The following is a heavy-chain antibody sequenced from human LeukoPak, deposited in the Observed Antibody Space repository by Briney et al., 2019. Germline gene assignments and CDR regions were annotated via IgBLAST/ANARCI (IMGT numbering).Heavy chain of an antibody. D-gene: IGHD6-19*01. J-gene: IGHJ4*02. CDR2: ISYDGSNK. CDR1: GFTLNNYW. CDR3: ATPYTSGWSLYFDN. Sequence: GGSLRLSCAASGFTLNNYWMGWVRQAPGKGLEWVAVISYDGSNKYYADSVKGRFSISRDNSKNTLYLQMNGLRAEETAMYYCATPYTSGWSLYFDNWGQGTLVTVSS. V-gene: IGHV3-30*03.